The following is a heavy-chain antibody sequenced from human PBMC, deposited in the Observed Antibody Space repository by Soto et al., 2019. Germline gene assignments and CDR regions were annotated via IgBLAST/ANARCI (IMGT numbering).Heavy chain of an antibody. D-gene: IGHD6-13*01. J-gene: IGHJ4*02. CDR3: ARPQGRQQQLVYYYPGSRIFDL. CDR2: ISYDGSNK. Sequence: AVGSLRLSCAASGFTFSSYAMHWVRQAPGKGLEWVAVISYDGSNKYYADSVKGRFTISRDNSKNTLYLQMNSLRAEDTAVYYCARPQGRQQQLVYYYPGSRIFDLWGRRTRVTVSS. V-gene: IGHV3-30-3*01. CDR1: GFTFSSYA.